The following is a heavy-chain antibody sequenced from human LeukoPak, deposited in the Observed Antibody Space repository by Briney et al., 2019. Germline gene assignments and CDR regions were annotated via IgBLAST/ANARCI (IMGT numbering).Heavy chain of an antibody. Sequence: GGSLRLSCVASGFTLSSYNMKWVRQAPGKRLEWVSSISWRSSDIEYADSVKGRFTISRDIDKKSLYLQMNSLRAEDTAVYYCARVGGIVVVPAAPSWGQGTLVTVSS. D-gene: IGHD2-2*01. CDR1: GFTLSSYN. V-gene: IGHV3-21*01. CDR2: ISWRSSDI. CDR3: ARVGGIVVVPAAPS. J-gene: IGHJ5*02.